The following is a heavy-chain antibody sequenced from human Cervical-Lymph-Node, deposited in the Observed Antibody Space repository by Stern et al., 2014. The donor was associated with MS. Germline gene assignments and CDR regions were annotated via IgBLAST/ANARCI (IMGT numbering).Heavy chain of an antibody. CDR1: GGTFSSYA. J-gene: IGHJ3*02. D-gene: IGHD3-22*01. CDR3: ARRDYYDSSGYGDAFDI. V-gene: IGHV1-69*01. Sequence: VQLVQSGAEVKKPGSSVKVSCKASGGTFSSYAITWVRQAPGRGLEWMGEIIPMFGTTKYAQKFQGRVTIIADGSTTTAYMELSSLRSEDTAVYYCARRDYYDSSGYGDAFDIWGQGTMVTVSS. CDR2: IIPMFGTT.